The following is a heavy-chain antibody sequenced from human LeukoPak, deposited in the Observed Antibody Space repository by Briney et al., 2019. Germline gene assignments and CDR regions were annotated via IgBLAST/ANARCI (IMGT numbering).Heavy chain of an antibody. CDR3: AKDSEYYDSWSRYNHYSYHYMDV. CDR2: TPSGGDNT. CDR1: GFTMRTYG. D-gene: IGHD3-3*01. Sequence: SGGSLRLSCVASGFTMRTYGMSWVRQGPGKGLEWVSGTPSGGDNTYYADSVKGRFTISRDNYENTLYLQMNSLRVEDSAIYYCAKDSEYYDSWSRYNHYSYHYMDVWGKGTTVTVSS. V-gene: IGHV3-23*01. J-gene: IGHJ6*03.